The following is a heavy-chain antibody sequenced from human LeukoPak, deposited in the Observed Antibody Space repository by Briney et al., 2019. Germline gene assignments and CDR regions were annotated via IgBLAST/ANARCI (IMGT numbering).Heavy chain of an antibody. CDR3: AKDLGGGSWYYFDY. D-gene: IGHD2-15*01. CDR1: GFTFSSYG. J-gene: IGHJ4*02. Sequence: PGGSLRLSCAASGFTFSSYGMHWVRQAPGKGLEWLAVISYDGSNKYYADSVKGRFTISRDNSKNTLYLQMNSLRAEDTAVYYCAKDLGGGSWYYFDYWGQGTLVTVSS. V-gene: IGHV3-30*18. CDR2: ISYDGSNK.